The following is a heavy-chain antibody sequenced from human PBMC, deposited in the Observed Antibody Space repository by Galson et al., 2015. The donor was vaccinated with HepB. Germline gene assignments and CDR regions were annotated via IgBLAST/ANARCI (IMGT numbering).Heavy chain of an antibody. Sequence: SETLSLTCAVYGGSFSGYYWSWIRQPPGKGLEWIGKINHSGSTNYNPSLKSRVTISVDTSKNQFSLKLSSVTAADTAVYYCARGGYILNWYFDLWGRGTLVTVSS. J-gene: IGHJ2*01. CDR3: ARGGYILNWYFDL. CDR2: INHSGST. CDR1: GGSFSGYY. D-gene: IGHD1-1*01. V-gene: IGHV4-34*01.